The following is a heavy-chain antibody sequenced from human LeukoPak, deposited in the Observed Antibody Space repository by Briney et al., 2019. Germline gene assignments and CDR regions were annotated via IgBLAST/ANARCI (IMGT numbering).Heavy chain of an antibody. V-gene: IGHV4-59*11. CDR1: GGSMGSHY. CDR3: ARLINNDNSGDADTFDM. D-gene: IGHD3-22*01. Sequence: SETLSLTCTVSGGSMGSHYWSWIRQTPGKGLEWIGYIDYSGSTRYNPSLQSRVSISVDTSKNQFSLKLTSVTATDTAVYYCARLINNDNSGDADTFDMWGQGTVVTVFS. J-gene: IGHJ3*02. CDR2: IDYSGST.